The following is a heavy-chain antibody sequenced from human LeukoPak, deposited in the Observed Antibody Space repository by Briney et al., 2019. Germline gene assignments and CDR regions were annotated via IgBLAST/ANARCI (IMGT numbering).Heavy chain of an antibody. D-gene: IGHD3-10*01. CDR2: INPNSGGT. V-gene: IGHV1-2*02. Sequence: AASVKVSCKASGGTFSNYAFIWVRQAPGQGLEWMGWINPNSGGTNYAQKFQGRVTMTRDTSISTAYMELSRLRSDDTAVYYCARDYYYGSENYFDYWGQGTLVTVSS. CDR3: ARDYYYGSENYFDY. CDR1: GGTFSNYA. J-gene: IGHJ4*02.